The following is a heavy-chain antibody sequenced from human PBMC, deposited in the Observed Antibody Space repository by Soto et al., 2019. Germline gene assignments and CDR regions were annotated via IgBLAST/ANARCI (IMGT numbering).Heavy chain of an antibody. J-gene: IGHJ4*02. CDR1: GASISSGNYY. CDR2: IYHRGTT. V-gene: IGHV4-31*03. CDR3: ARASFDYLWLYDY. D-gene: IGHD3-9*01. Sequence: SETLSLTCTVSGASISSGNYYWNWVRQYPGKGLEWVGYIYHRGTTYYNPSLKSRLSISLDTSKNQFSLKVSSVTAADTAVYYCARASFDYLWLYDYWGQGTLVTAPQ.